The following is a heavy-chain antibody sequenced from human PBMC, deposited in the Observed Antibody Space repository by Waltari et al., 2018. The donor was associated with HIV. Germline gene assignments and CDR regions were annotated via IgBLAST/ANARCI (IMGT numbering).Heavy chain of an antibody. V-gene: IGHV4-61*02. J-gene: IGHJ3*02. Sequence: QVQLQESGPGLVKPSQTLSLTCTVSGGSISSGSYYWSWIRQPAGKGLEWIGRIYTSGGTNYNPSLKSRVTISVDTSKNQFSLKLSSVTAADTAVYYCARDVIFGVVRGAFDIWGQGTMVTVSS. CDR1: GGSISSGSYY. CDR2: IYTSGGT. CDR3: ARDVIFGVVRGAFDI. D-gene: IGHD3-3*01.